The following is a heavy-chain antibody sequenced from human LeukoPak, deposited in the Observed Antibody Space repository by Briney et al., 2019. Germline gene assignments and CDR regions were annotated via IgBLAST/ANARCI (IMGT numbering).Heavy chain of an antibody. D-gene: IGHD2-15*01. J-gene: IGHJ4*02. V-gene: IGHV3-49*04. CDR1: GFTFGDYA. Sequence: GGSLRLSCTASGFTFGDYAMTWVRQAPGKGLEWVGFIRSKAYGGTTEYAASVKDRFTISRDDSKSIANLQMNSLKIEDTAVYYCSRMIYCSGGSCSSDYGGQGTLVPVSS. CDR3: SRMIYCSGGSCSSDY. CDR2: IRSKAYGGTT.